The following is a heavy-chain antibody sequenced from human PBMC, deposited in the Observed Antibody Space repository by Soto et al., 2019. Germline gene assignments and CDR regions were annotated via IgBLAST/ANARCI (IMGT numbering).Heavy chain of an antibody. CDR3: ATDFYTVTTEFVRYYFDY. D-gene: IGHD4-17*01. V-gene: IGHV1-24*01. CDR2: FDPEDGET. J-gene: IGHJ4*02. Sequence: QVQLVQSGAEVKKPGASVKVSCKVSGYTLTELSMHWVRQAPGKGLEWMGGFDPEDGETIYGQKFQGRVTMTEDTSTDTAYMELSSLRSEDTAVYYCATDFYTVTTEFVRYYFDYWGQGTLVTVSS. CDR1: GYTLTELS.